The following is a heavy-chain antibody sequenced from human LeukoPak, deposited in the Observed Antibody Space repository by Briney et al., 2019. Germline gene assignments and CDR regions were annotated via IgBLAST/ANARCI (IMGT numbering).Heavy chain of an antibody. J-gene: IGHJ4*02. Sequence: SETLSLTCAVYGGSFSGYYWSWIRQPPGKGLEWIGEINHSGSANYNPALKSRVTISVDTSKNQFSLKPNSVTAADTAVYYCARVGTIYDSSGYYYGGFDYWGQGTLVTVSS. CDR1: GGSFSGYY. D-gene: IGHD3-22*01. V-gene: IGHV4-34*01. CDR2: INHSGSA. CDR3: ARVGTIYDSSGYYYGGFDY.